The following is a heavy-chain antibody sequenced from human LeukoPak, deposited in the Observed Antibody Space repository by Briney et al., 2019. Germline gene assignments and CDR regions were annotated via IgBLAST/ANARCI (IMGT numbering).Heavy chain of an antibody. CDR1: GFTFSSYW. V-gene: IGHV3-7*01. Sequence: GGSLRLSCAASGFTFSSYWMSWVRQAPGKGLEWVANIKQDESEKYYVDSVKGRFTISRDNAKNSLYLQMNSLRAEDTAVYYCARDSHFGTWFFDLWGRGTLVTVTS. J-gene: IGHJ2*01. D-gene: IGHD3-10*01. CDR3: ARDSHFGTWFFDL. CDR2: IKQDESEK.